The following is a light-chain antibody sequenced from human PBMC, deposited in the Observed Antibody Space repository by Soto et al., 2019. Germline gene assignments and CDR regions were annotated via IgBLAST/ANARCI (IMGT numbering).Light chain of an antibody. CDR3: QQYNNWPPDT. Sequence: EIVMPQYPATLSVSPGERDTLSCRARQSISSNLAWYQQKPGQAPRLLIYGASTRATGIPARFSGSGSGTDFTLTISSLQSEDFAVYYCQQYNNWPPDTFGPVTKVDIK. CDR2: GAS. V-gene: IGKV3-15*01. J-gene: IGKJ3*01. CDR1: QSISSN.